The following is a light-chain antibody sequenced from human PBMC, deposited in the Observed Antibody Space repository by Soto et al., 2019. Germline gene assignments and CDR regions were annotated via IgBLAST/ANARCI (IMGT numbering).Light chain of an antibody. CDR3: KQYGSSGK. J-gene: IGKJ1*01. CDR1: QSVTNYQ. Sequence: EFVFTHSPFTRSLSPGERATLSFRASQSVTNYQLAWFRQKPGQAPRLLIYGASNRATGIPDRFSGSGSGTDFTLTISRLEPEDFAVYYCKQYGSSGKFGQGTKVDIK. V-gene: IGKV3-20*01. CDR2: GAS.